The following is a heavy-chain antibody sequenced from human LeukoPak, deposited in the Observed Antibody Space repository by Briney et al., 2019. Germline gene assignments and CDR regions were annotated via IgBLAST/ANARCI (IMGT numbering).Heavy chain of an antibody. CDR1: GFTFSTCG. CDR2: ISYDGGNI. J-gene: IGHJ4*02. CDR3: ARRSYYAPDYFDY. V-gene: IGHV3-30*03. D-gene: IGHD1-26*01. Sequence: PGGSLRLSCAASGFTFSTCGMNWVRQTPGKGLEWVAVISYDGGNIYYADSVKGRFTISRDNSKSTVYLQMNSLRDEDTAVYYCARRSYYAPDYFDYWGQGTLVTVSS.